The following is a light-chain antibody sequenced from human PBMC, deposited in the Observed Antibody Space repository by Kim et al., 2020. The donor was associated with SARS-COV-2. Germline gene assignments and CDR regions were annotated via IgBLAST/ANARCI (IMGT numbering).Light chain of an antibody. V-gene: IGKV1-5*03. CDR2: KAS. CDR1: QSISNW. J-gene: IGKJ1*01. CDR3: QQYNVYRT. Sequence: DIQMTQSPSTLSASVGDRVTLTCRASQSISNWLAWYQQKPGQAPKLLVYKASTLESGVPSRFSGSGSGTEFTLTISSLQPDDFATYYCQQYNVYRTFGQGTKVDIK.